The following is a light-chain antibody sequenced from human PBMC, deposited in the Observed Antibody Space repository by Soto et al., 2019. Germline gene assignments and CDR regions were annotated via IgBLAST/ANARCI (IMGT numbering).Light chain of an antibody. CDR2: GAS. CDR1: QSVTNRY. CDR3: QQYGSSPGT. V-gene: IGKV3-20*01. Sequence: EIVLTQSPGTLSLSPGERATLSCRASQSVTNRYLAWYRQKPGQAPRLLIFGASIRDTGIPDRFSGSGSGTDFTLTINRLEPEDFAVYYCQQYGSSPGTIGQGTKVEIK. J-gene: IGKJ1*01.